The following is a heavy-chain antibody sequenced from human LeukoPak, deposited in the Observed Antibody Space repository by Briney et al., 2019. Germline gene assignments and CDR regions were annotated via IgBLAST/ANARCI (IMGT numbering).Heavy chain of an antibody. CDR3: ASAAGSYFGAVIPHDAFDI. D-gene: IGHD3-3*01. V-gene: IGHV1-2*02. CDR1: GYTFTGYY. J-gene: IGHJ3*02. CDR2: INPNSGGT. Sequence: GASVKVSCKASGYTFTGYYMHWVRQAPGQGLEWMGWINPNSGGTNYAQKFQGRVTMTRDTSISTDYMELSRLSSDDTAVYYCASAAGSYFGAVIPHDAFDIWGQGTMVTVSS.